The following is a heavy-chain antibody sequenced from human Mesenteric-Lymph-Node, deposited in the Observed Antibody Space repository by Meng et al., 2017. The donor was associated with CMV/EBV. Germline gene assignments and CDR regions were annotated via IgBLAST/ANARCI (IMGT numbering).Heavy chain of an antibody. CDR1: GFTFSNAW. J-gene: IGHJ4*02. CDR2: IKSKTDGGTT. CDR3: TRKRGYSSGWDDY. Sequence: SGFTFSNAWMSWVRQAPGKGLEWVGRIKSKTDGGTTDYAAPVKGRFTISRDDSKNTLYLQMNSLKTEDTAVYYCTRKRGYSSGWDDYWGQGTLVTVSS. V-gene: IGHV3-15*01. D-gene: IGHD6-25*01.